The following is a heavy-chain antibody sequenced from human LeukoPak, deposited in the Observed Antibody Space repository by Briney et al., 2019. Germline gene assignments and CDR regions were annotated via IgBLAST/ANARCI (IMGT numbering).Heavy chain of an antibody. V-gene: IGHV3-30*01. Sequence: GRSLRLSCAASGFPFSSYSFHWVRQAPGKGLEWVALLSYDGSIKHYADSVKGRFTLSRDNSKSTVYLQMDGLRADDTAVYYCARGVSTWYRIDYWGQGTLVTVSS. J-gene: IGHJ4*02. CDR3: ARGVSTWYRIDY. CDR2: LSYDGSIK. CDR1: GFPFSSYS. D-gene: IGHD6-13*01.